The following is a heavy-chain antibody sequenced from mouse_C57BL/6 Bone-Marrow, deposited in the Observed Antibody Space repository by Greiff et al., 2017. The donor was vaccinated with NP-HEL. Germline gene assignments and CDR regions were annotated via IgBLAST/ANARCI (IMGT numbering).Heavy chain of an antibody. CDR1: GYTFTSNW. J-gene: IGHJ2*01. Sequence: QVQLQQPGTELVKPGASVKLPCKASGYTFTSNWMHWVRQRPGQGLEWIGNINPSNGGTNYNEKFKGKATLTADKSSSTAYLPLLRLTSDASPVLFGARLVAFDYWGQGTTLTVSS. CDR3: ARLVAFDY. V-gene: IGHV1-53*01. CDR2: INPSNGGT.